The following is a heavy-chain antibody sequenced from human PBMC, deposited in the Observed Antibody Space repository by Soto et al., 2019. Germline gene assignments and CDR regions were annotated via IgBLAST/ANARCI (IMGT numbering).Heavy chain of an antibody. CDR3: AKDFFTMVRGGAPDY. CDR2: ISYDGSNK. J-gene: IGHJ4*02. Sequence: GGSLRLSCAASVFTFSSYGMHWVRQAPGKGLEWVAVISYDGSNKYYADSVKGRFTISRDNSKNTLYLQMNSLRAEDTAVYYCAKDFFTMVRGGAPDYWGQGTLVTVSS. V-gene: IGHV3-30*18. CDR1: VFTFSSYG. D-gene: IGHD3-10*01.